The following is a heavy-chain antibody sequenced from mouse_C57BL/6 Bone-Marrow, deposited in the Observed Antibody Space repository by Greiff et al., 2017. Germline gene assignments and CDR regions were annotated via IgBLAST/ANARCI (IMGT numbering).Heavy chain of an antibody. CDR1: GYTFTDYY. J-gene: IGHJ4*01. D-gene: IGHD1-1*01. CDR3: ARITTVVPYAMDY. V-gene: IGHV1-19*01. CDR2: INPYNGGT. Sequence: VQLKQSGPVLVKPGASVKMSCKASGYTFTDYYMNWVKQSHGKSLEWIGVINPYNGGTSYNQKFKGKATLTVDKSSSTAYMELNSLTSEDSAVYYCARITTVVPYAMDYWGQGTSVTVSS.